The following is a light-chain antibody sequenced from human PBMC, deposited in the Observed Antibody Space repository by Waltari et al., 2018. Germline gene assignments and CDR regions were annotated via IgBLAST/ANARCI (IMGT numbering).Light chain of an antibody. CDR1: QSVLYRSHGQNY. CDR2: WAS. Sequence: DIVMTQAPDPLAVSPGGRATIHCKACQSVLYRSHGQNYLAWYQQKPGQPPKLLIYWASTRESGVPDRFSGSESGTDFTLTISSLQAEDVAVYYCQQYYSTPWTFGQGTKVEIK. J-gene: IGKJ1*01. CDR3: QQYYSTPWT. V-gene: IGKV4-1*01.